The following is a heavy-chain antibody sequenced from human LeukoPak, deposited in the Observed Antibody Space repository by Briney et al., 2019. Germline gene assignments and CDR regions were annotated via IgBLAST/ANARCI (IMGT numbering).Heavy chain of an antibody. CDR2: INTNTGNP. J-gene: IGHJ5*02. D-gene: IGHD2-15*01. CDR1: GGTFSSYA. CDR3: ASPGYCSGGSCWWFDP. Sequence: ASVKVSCKASGGTFSSYAISWVRQAPGQGLEWMGRINTNTGNPTYAQGFTGRFVFSLDTSVSTAYLQISSLKAEDTAVYYCASPGYCSGGSCWWFDPWGQGTLVTVSS. V-gene: IGHV7-4-1*02.